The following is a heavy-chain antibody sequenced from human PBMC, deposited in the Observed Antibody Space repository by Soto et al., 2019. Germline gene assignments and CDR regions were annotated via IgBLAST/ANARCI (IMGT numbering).Heavy chain of an antibody. CDR3: ARQADESRVWYYRPEYFQH. J-gene: IGHJ1*01. Sequence: QLHLQESGPGLVKPSETLSLTCTVSGGSISSSSYYWGCIRQPPGKGLEWIGRIYYSGSTYYNPSLKSRVTISVDTSKNQFSLKLSSVTAADTAVYSCARQADESRVWYYRPEYFQHWGQGTLVTFSS. D-gene: IGHD6-19*01. CDR1: GGSISSSSYY. V-gene: IGHV4-39*01. CDR2: IYYSGST.